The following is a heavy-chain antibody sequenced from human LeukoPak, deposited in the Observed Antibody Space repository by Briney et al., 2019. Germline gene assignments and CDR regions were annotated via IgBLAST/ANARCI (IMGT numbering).Heavy chain of an antibody. Sequence: GASVKVSCKASGYTFTGYYMHWVRQAPGQGLEWMGRINPNSGGTNYAQKFQGRVTMTRDTSISTAYMELSRLRSDDTAVYYCAEGVVVVPAARNFFRFDPWGQGTLVTVSS. CDR2: INPNSGGT. CDR1: GYTFTGYY. J-gene: IGHJ5*02. CDR3: AEGVVVVPAARNFFRFDP. V-gene: IGHV1-2*06. D-gene: IGHD2-2*01.